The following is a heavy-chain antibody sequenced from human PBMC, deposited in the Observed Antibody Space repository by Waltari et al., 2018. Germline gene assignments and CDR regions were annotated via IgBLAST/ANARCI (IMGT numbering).Heavy chain of an antibody. Sequence: QVHLQQWGAGLLKPSETLSLTCVFYGGSFRDYYYSWIRQPPGKGLEWIGQISHRGSTKYNPSLKSRVTISVDASKNQFSLMLNSATAGDTAVYYCASGSHYTWGDFSGQGTLVTVSS. D-gene: IGHD3-10*01. CDR3: ASGSHYTWGDF. CDR1: GGSFRDYY. V-gene: IGHV4-34*01. J-gene: IGHJ4*02. CDR2: ISHRGST.